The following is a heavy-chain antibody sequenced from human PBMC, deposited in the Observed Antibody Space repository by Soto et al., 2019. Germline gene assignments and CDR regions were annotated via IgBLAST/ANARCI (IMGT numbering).Heavy chain of an antibody. CDR3: ARGGIAARPTSWFDP. Sequence: ASVKVSCKTSGYSFTYYYIHWVRQAPGQGLEWMGWINCNSGGTKYAQRFQDWVTMTRDTSIKTVYLELSRLKFDDTAVYYCARGGIAARPTSWFDPWGQGTQVTVSS. V-gene: IGHV1-2*04. D-gene: IGHD6-6*01. J-gene: IGHJ5*02. CDR2: INCNSGGT. CDR1: GYSFTYYY.